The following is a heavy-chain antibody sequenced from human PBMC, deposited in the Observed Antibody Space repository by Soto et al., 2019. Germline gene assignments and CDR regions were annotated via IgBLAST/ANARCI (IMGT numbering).Heavy chain of an antibody. J-gene: IGHJ5*02. V-gene: IGHV1-18*01. D-gene: IGHD6-6*01. CDR1: GYAFNTYG. Sequence: ASVKVSCKASGYAFNTYGISWVRQAPGQGLEWMGWISAYDGSTKDVQKFQGRVTMSTDTSTRTTYMELRSLRSDDTAVYYCARDYLAPRPGWFDPWGQGTLVTVSS. CDR3: ARDYLAPRPGWFDP. CDR2: ISAYDGST.